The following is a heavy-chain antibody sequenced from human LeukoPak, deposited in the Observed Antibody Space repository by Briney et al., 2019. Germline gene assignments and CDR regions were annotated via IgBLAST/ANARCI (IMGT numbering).Heavy chain of an antibody. CDR3: TSFYETN. J-gene: IGHJ4*02. Sequence: GGSLRLTCAASGFIFTKYWMHWVRQAPGKGLVWVSHVNSDGSATSYADSVKGRFTISRDNAKNTVYLHMNSLRVEDTAVYYCTSFYETNWGQGTLVTVSS. V-gene: IGHV3-74*01. CDR1: GFIFTKYW. CDR2: VNSDGSAT. D-gene: IGHD2/OR15-2a*01.